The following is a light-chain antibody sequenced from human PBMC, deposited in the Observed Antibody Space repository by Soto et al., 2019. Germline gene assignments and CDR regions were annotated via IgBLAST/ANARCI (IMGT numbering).Light chain of an antibody. CDR2: SNN. CDR3: ATWDDSLKGYV. V-gene: IGLV1-44*01. J-gene: IGLJ1*01. CDR1: SSNIGSST. Sequence: QSVLTQPPSASGTPGQRVTISCSGSSSNIGSSTVTWYQQLPGAAPTVFIHSNNQRPSGVPDRFSGSKSGTSASLAISGLQSDDEADYYCATWDDSLKGYVFGTGTKLTVL.